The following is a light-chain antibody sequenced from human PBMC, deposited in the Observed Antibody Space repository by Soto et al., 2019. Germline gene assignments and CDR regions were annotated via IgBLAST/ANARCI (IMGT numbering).Light chain of an antibody. Sequence: EVVLTQSPVTLSLSPGERATLSCRASQSVSSPYLAWYQQKPGQPPRLLIYGASSRATDIPDRLIGSGSGTEFTLTIARLAPEDFAMYDGQQYGSSPFTFGPGTKVDI. J-gene: IGKJ3*01. V-gene: IGKV3-20*01. CDR3: QQYGSSPFT. CDR2: GAS. CDR1: QSVSSPY.